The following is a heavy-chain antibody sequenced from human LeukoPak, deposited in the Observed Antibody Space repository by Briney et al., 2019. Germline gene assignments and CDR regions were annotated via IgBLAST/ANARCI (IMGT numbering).Heavy chain of an antibody. CDR2: ISSSSSTI. D-gene: IGHD2-15*01. J-gene: IGHJ6*02. CDR3: ARDGYCSGGSCYSVFDYYYGMDV. V-gene: IGHV3-48*01. Sequence: PGGSLRLSCAAAGFTFRSYSMNGVRHAPGKGLEWVSYISSSSSTIYYADSVKGRFTISRDNAKNSLYLQMNSLRAEDTAVYYCARDGYCSGGSCYSVFDYYYGMDVWGQGTTVTVSS. CDR1: GFTFRSYS.